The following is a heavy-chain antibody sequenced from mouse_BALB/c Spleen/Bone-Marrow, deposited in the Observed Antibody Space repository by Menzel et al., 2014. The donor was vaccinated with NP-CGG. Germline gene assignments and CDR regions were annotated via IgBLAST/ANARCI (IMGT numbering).Heavy chain of an antibody. CDR3: ARAHGDGYYYGMDY. V-gene: IGHV1-69*02. CDR1: GRTFXSYW. D-gene: IGHD2-3*01. J-gene: IGHJ4*01. CDR2: IDPSDSET. Sequence: QVQLQQSGAELVKPGAPVKLSCKASGRTFXSYWMNWVKQRPGRGLEWIGRIDPSDSETHYNQKFKDKATLTVDKSSSTAYIQLSSLTSEDSAVYYCARAHGDGYYYGMDYWGQGTSVTVSS.